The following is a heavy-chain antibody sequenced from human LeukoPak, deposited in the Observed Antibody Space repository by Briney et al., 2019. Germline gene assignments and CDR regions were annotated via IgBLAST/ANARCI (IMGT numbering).Heavy chain of an antibody. J-gene: IGHJ4*02. Sequence: PGGSLRLSCAASGFTFSSCAMSWVRQAPGKGLEWVSTISGSGGGTYYADSVNGRFTISRDNSKNTLYLQMNSLRAEDTAVYYCAKGGVKWELLSPMGFDYWGQGTLVTVSS. V-gene: IGHV3-23*01. CDR1: GFTFSSCA. CDR3: AKGGVKWELLSPMGFDY. CDR2: ISGSGGGT. D-gene: IGHD1-26*01.